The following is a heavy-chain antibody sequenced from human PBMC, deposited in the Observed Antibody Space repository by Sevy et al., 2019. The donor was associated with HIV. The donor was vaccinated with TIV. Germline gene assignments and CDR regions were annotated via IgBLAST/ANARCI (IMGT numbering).Heavy chain of an antibody. D-gene: IGHD2-15*01. Sequence: SETLSLTCAVYGGSFSGQYWNWIRQSPGKGLEWIGEINPSGSTNYNPSLKSRVTISVDTSKNQFSLKLNSVTAADTAVYYCASPKYCSGGSCWGPWGHGILVTVSS. V-gene: IGHV4-34*01. CDR2: INPSGST. J-gene: IGHJ5*02. CDR3: ASPKYCSGGSCWGP. CDR1: GGSFSGQY.